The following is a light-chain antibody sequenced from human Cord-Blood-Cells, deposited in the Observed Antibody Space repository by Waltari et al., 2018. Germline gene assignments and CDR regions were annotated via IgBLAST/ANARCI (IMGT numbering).Light chain of an antibody. V-gene: IGLV2-23*01. Sequence: QSALPQPASVSGSPGQSITISCTGTSSDDGRDNLVSWDQQHPGKAPKLMIYEGSKRPSGVSNRFSGSKSGNTASLTISGLQAEDEADYYCCSYAGSSTYVFGAGTKVTVL. CDR3: CSYAGSSTYV. CDR2: EGS. CDR1: SSDDGRDNL. J-gene: IGLJ1*01.